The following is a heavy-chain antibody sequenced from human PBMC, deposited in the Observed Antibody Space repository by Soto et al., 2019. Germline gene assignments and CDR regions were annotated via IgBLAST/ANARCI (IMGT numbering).Heavy chain of an antibody. J-gene: IGHJ4*02. CDR2: MNPNSGNT. Sequence: QVQLVQSGAEVKKPGASVKVSCKASGYTFTSYDINWVRQATGQGLEWMGWMNPNSGNTGYAQKFRGRVTMTRNTSISTAYVGLSSLRSEDTAVYYGARGAAPYYDFWSVYYFSVRGGGGDYWGQGTLVTVSS. D-gene: IGHD3-3*01. CDR1: GYTFTSYD. CDR3: ARGAAPYYDFWSVYYFSVRGGGGDY. V-gene: IGHV1-8*01.